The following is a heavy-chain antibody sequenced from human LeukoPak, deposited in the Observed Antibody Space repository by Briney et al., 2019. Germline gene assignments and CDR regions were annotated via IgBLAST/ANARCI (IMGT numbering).Heavy chain of an antibody. CDR2: IYHSGST. D-gene: IGHD2-15*01. Sequence: SQTLSLTCAVSGGSISSGGYSWSWIRQPPGKGLEWIGYIYHSGSTYYNPSLKSRVTISVDRSKNQFSLKLSSVTAADTAVYYCARGQVGSRSFDHWGQGTLVTVSS. V-gene: IGHV4-30-2*01. CDR3: ARGQVGSRSFDH. J-gene: IGHJ5*02. CDR1: GGSISSGGYS.